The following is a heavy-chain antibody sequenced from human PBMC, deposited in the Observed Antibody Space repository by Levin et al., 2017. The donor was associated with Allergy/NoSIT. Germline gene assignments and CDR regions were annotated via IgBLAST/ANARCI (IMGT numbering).Heavy chain of an antibody. CDR1: DGSFNSSY. V-gene: IGHV4-34*01. CDR2: ISQSGST. D-gene: IGHD1/OR15-1a*01. CDR3: ARLVSRSNNDY. J-gene: IGHJ4*02. Sequence: SQTLSLTCAIYDGSFNSSYWTWIRQAPGKGLDWIGEISQSGSTRYNPSLESRVTISVDKSKNQFFLKLRSVTAADTAVYYCARLVSRSNNDYWGQGTLVTVSS.